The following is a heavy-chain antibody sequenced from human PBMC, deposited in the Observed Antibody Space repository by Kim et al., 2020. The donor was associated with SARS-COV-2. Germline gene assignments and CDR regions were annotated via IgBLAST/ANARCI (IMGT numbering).Heavy chain of an antibody. D-gene: IGHD1-26*01. Sequence: ASVKVSCKASGYTFTSYGISWVRQAPGQGLEWMGWISAYNGNTNYAQKLQGRDTMTTDTSTSTAYIEQRSLRSDDTAVYYCARVYSGSYFCSDAWGQGTLVTDSS. CDR2: ISAYNGNT. J-gene: IGHJ4*02. CDR3: ARVYSGSYFCSDA. CDR1: GYTFTSYG. V-gene: IGHV1-18*01.